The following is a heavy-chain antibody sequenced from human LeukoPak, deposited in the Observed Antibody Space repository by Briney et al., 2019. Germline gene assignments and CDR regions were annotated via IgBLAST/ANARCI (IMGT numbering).Heavy chain of an antibody. J-gene: IGHJ4*02. CDR2: VSYDAKIS. Sequence: PGGSLRLSCAASGFTFSSHAMHWVRQAPGKGLEWVAFVSYDAKISSYADFVKGRFTISRDNSKNTLYLQMNSLRAEDTALYFCARDLSRTYTVDYWGRGTLVTVSS. CDR1: GFTFSSHA. CDR3: ARDLSRTYTVDY. D-gene: IGHD2-2*02. V-gene: IGHV3-30*04.